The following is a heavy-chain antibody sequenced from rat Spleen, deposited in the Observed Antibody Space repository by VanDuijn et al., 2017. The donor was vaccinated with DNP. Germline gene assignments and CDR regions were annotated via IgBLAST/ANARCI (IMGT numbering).Heavy chain of an antibody. CDR2: ISSGGDK. CDR3: TGVDSYPGLPFQY. D-gene: IGHD1-4*01. Sequence: QVQLKESGPGLIQPSQTLSFTCTVSGLSLTSNSVSWVRQPPGKGLEWIATISSGGDKYYNSVLKSRLSITRDTSKSQVFLEVNSLQTEDTAFYLCTGVDSYPGLPFQYWGQGVMVTVSS. J-gene: IGHJ2*01. V-gene: IGHV2S12*01. CDR1: GLSLTSNS.